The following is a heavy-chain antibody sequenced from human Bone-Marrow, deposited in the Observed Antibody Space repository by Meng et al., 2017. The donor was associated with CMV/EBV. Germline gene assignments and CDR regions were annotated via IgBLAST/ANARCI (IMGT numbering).Heavy chain of an antibody. Sequence: ESLKISCAVYGGSFSGYYWSWIRQPPGKGLEWIGEINHSGSTNYNPSLKSRVTISVDTSKNQFSLKLSSVTAADTAVYYCAIPTDSSGWYSPFDYWGQGTLVTVSS. D-gene: IGHD6-19*01. J-gene: IGHJ4*02. CDR1: GGSFSGYY. V-gene: IGHV4-34*01. CDR2: INHSGST. CDR3: AIPTDSSGWYSPFDY.